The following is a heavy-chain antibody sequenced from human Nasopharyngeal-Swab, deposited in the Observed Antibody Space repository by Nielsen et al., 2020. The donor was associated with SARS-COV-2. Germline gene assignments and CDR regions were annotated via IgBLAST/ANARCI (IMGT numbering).Heavy chain of an antibody. V-gene: IGHV3-7*01. CDR3: ARDQYYDSSGYYYYGMDV. J-gene: IGHJ6*02. CDR1: GFTFSSYW. D-gene: IGHD3-22*01. Sequence: GESLKISCAASGFTFSSYWMSWVRQAPGKGLEWVGDIKQDGSEKYYVDSVKGRFTISRDNANNSLYLQMNSLRAEDTAVYYCARDQYYDSSGYYYYGMDVWGQGTTVTVSS. CDR2: IKQDGSEK.